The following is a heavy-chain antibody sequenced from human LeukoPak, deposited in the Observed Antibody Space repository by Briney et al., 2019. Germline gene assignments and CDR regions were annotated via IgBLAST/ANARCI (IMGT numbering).Heavy chain of an antibody. Sequence: ASVKVSCKASGYTFTDYYMHWVRQAPGRGLEWMGWINPNSGGTNYAQKFQGRVTMTRDTSISTAYMELFSLRSDDTAVYYCARDRTSFSRIRSYYYYMDVWGKGTTVTVSS. CDR1: GYTFTDYY. D-gene: IGHD2/OR15-2a*01. V-gene: IGHV1-2*02. J-gene: IGHJ6*03. CDR2: INPNSGGT. CDR3: ARDRTSFSRIRSYYYYMDV.